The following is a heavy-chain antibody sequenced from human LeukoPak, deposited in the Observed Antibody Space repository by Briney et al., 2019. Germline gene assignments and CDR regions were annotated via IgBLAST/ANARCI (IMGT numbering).Heavy chain of an antibody. CDR3: AKDRVAAAGGFDY. V-gene: IGHV3-23*01. CDR1: GFTFITSA. CDR2: ISGSGGST. J-gene: IGHJ4*02. Sequence: GRSLRLSFAASGFTFITSAMSWGRQAPGKWLDLGSAISGSGGSTYYADSVKGRFTISRDNSKNTLYLQMNSLRAEDTAVYYCAKDRVAAAGGFDYWGQGTLVTVSS. D-gene: IGHD6-13*01.